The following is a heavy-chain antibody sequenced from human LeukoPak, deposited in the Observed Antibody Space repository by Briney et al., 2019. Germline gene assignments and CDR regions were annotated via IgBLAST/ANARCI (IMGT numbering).Heavy chain of an antibody. CDR1: GFTFSSYS. CDR2: ISSSSSYI. D-gene: IGHD5-18*01. V-gene: IGHV3-21*01. CDR3: ARGGTWIQLWFRNDAFDI. J-gene: IGHJ3*02. Sequence: PGGSLRLSCAASGFTFSSYSMNWVRQAPGKGLEWVSSISSSSSYIYYADSVKGRFTISRDNAKNSLYLHMNSLRAEDTAVYYCARGGTWIQLWFRNDAFDIWGQGTMVTVSS.